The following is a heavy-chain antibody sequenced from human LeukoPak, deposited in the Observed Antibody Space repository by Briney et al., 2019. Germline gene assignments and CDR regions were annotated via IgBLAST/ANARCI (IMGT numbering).Heavy chain of an antibody. CDR3: AGQKDPRPIDY. CDR1: GYTFTGYY. CDR2: INPNSGGT. V-gene: IGHV1-2*02. J-gene: IGHJ4*02. Sequence: ASVKVSCKASGYTFTGYYIHWVRQAPGQGLEWMGWINPNSGGTNYAQKFQGRVTMTWDTSISTAYMELSELRSDDTAVYYCAGQKDPRPIDYWGQGTLITVSS.